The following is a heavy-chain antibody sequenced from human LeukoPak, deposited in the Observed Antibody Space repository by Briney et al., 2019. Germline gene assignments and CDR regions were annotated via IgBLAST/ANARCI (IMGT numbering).Heavy chain of an antibody. V-gene: IGHV1-69*05. D-gene: IGHD3-22*01. CDR3: ARDRYYYDSSGSYYFDF. J-gene: IGHJ4*02. CDR2: IIPIFGTA. CDR1: GYTFSSCA. Sequence: SVKVSCKASGYTFSSCAISWVRQAPGQGLEWMGGIIPIFGTAIYAQRFQGRVTITTDESTSTAYMELSSLRSEDTAVYYCARDRYYYDSSGSYYFDFWGQGTLVTVSS.